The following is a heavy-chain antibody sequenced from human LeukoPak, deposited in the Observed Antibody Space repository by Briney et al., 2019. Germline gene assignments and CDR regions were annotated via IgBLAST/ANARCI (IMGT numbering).Heavy chain of an antibody. D-gene: IGHD5-12*01. CDR1: GYTFTGYY. CDR2: INPNSGGT. Sequence: EASVKVSCKASGYTFTGYYMHWVRQAPGQGLEWMGWINPNSGGTNYAQRFQGRVTMTRDTSISTAYMELSRLRSDDTAVYYCAISSGGGYDSVLFDYWGQGTLVTVSS. V-gene: IGHV1-2*02. CDR3: AISSGGGYDSVLFDY. J-gene: IGHJ4*02.